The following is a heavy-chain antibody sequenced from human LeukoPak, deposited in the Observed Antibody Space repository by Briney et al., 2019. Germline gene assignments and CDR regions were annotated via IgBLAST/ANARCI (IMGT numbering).Heavy chain of an antibody. J-gene: IGHJ3*02. CDR2: ISAYNGNT. Sequence: ASVKVSCKASGYPVTGYYIHWVRQAPGQGLEWMGWISAYNGNTNYAQKLQGRVTMTTDTSTSTAYMELRSLRSDDTAVYYCARDNIAAAAFDIWGQGTMVTVSS. CDR1: GYPVTGYY. CDR3: ARDNIAAAAFDI. V-gene: IGHV1-18*04. D-gene: IGHD6-13*01.